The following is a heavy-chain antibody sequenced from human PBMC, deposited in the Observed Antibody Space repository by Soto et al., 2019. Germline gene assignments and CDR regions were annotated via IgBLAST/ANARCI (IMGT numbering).Heavy chain of an antibody. J-gene: IGHJ3*01. V-gene: IGHV3-53*01. CDR2: IYSGGST. D-gene: IGHD6-25*01. CDR1: GVTVSSNY. Sequence: GGSLRLSCAASGVTVSSNYMSWVRQAPGKGLEWVSVIYSGGSTYYADSVKGRFTISRDNSKNTLYLQMNSLRAEDTAVYYCARAGPPNAALQARSAFVFCGQGTMVTVSS. CDR3: ARAGPPNAALQARSAFVF.